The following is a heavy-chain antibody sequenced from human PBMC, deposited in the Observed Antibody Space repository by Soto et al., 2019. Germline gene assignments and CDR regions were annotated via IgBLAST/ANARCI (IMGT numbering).Heavy chain of an antibody. CDR2: IIPIFGTA. D-gene: IGHD3-22*01. J-gene: IGHJ6*02. CDR1: GGTFSIYA. CDR3: ARDSGSVYYDSRGYHAPYSYYYVMDF. V-gene: IGHV1-69*06. Sequence: SVKVSCKASGGTFSIYAISWVRQAPGQGLEWMGGIIPIFGTANYAQKFQGRVTITADKSTSTAYMELSSLRSEDTAVYYCARDSGSVYYDSRGYHAPYSYYYVMDFCGQGTWVTVSS.